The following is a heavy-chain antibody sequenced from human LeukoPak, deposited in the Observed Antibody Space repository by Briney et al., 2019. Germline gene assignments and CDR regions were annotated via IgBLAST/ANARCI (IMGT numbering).Heavy chain of an antibody. Sequence: SETLSLTCTVSGGSISSGDYYWGWIRQPPGKGLEWIGYIYYSGRTYYNPSLKSRVTISVDTSKNQFSLKLSSVTAADTAVYYCARESAPRDTAMVTFDYWGQGTLVTVSS. V-gene: IGHV4-30-4*01. D-gene: IGHD5-18*01. CDR3: ARESAPRDTAMVTFDY. CDR2: IYYSGRT. CDR1: GGSISSGDYY. J-gene: IGHJ4*02.